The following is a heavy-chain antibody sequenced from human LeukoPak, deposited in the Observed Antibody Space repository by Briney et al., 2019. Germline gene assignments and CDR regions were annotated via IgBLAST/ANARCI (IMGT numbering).Heavy chain of an antibody. Sequence: GGSLRLSCAASGFTFSSYAMTWVRQAPGKGLEWVSAISRSGGDTEYADSVKGRFTISRDNSKNTLYMQMNSLRAEDAAVYYCAKHLSAMASFDHWGQGTLVTVSS. CDR2: ISRSGGDT. CDR1: GFTFSSYA. V-gene: IGHV3-23*01. CDR3: AKHLSAMASFDH. J-gene: IGHJ4*02. D-gene: IGHD5-18*01.